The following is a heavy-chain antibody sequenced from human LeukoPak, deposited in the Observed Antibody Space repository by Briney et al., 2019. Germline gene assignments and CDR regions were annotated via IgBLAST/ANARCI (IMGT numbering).Heavy chain of an antibody. Sequence: GGSLRLSCAASGFTFDDYAMHWVRQAPGKGLEWVSGISWNSGSIGYADSVKGRFTISRDNAKNSLYLQMNSLRAEDMALYYCAKDFDQVLDAFDIWGQGTMVTVSS. D-gene: IGHD2-2*01. J-gene: IGHJ3*02. CDR3: AKDFDQVLDAFDI. CDR2: ISWNSGSI. V-gene: IGHV3-9*03. CDR1: GFTFDDYA.